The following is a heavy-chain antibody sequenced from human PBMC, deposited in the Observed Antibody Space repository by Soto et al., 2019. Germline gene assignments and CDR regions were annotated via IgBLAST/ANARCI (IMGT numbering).Heavy chain of an antibody. CDR3: TTVVG. V-gene: IGHV3-15*01. D-gene: IGHD3-16*02. CDR2: IKSKTDGGTT. Sequence: EVQLVESGGGLVQPGESLRLSCAASGIIFSNAWMNWVRQAPGKGLEWVGHIKSKTDGGTTDHAAPVKGRFTISRDDSKNTVYLQMNSLKTEDTAVYYCTTVVGWGQGTLVTVSS. J-gene: IGHJ4*02. CDR1: GIIFSNAW.